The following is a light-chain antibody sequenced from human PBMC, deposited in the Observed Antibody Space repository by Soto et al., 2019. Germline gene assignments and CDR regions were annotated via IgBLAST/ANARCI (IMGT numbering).Light chain of an antibody. J-gene: IGKJ2*01. V-gene: IGKV3-20*01. CDR1: QSVSSTY. Sequence: EIVLTQSPDTLSLSPGERATLSCRASQSVSSTYLAWYHHKPGQAPRLLIYGASRRATGVPDRFSGSGSGTEFTLTINRLETEDFAVYYCQHYGNSPPYTFGQGTKLEIK. CDR3: QHYGNSPPYT. CDR2: GAS.